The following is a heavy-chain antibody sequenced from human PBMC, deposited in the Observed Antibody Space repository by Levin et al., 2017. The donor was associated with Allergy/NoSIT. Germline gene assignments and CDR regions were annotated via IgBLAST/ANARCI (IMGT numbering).Heavy chain of an antibody. CDR1: GFTFSSYA. D-gene: IGHD2-15*01. Sequence: GGSLRLSCAASGFTFSSYAMHWVRQAPGKGLEWVAVISYDGSNKYYADSVKGRFTISRDNSKNTLYLQMNSLRAEDTAVYYCAREGLGYCSGGSCFWFDPWGQGTLVTVSS. J-gene: IGHJ5*02. CDR2: ISYDGSNK. V-gene: IGHV3-30-3*01. CDR3: AREGLGYCSGGSCFWFDP.